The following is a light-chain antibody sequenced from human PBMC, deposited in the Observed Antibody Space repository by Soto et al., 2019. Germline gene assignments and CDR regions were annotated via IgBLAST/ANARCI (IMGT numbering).Light chain of an antibody. J-gene: IGLJ2*01. CDR2: GKS. CDR3: QSYDSSLSGSV. Sequence: QSVLTQPPSVSGAPGQRVTISCTGSSSNIGTGYDVHWYQQLPGTAPKLLIYGKSNRPSGVPDRFSGSKSGTSASLAITGLQGENEDDYFCQSYDSSLSGSVFGGGTKLTVL. CDR1: SSNIGTGYD. V-gene: IGLV1-40*01.